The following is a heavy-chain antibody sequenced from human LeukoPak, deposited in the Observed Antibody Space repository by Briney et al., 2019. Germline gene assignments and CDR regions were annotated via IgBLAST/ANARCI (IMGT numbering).Heavy chain of an antibody. CDR1: GFTFNSYA. CDR3: ARVSSGSSWYLAAHFDY. V-gene: IGHV3-30*04. D-gene: IGHD6-13*01. CDR2: ISYDGSNK. Sequence: GGSLRLSCAASGFTFNSYAMHWVRQAPGKGLEWVAVISYDGSNKYYADSMKGRFTISRDNSKNTLYLQMNSLRVEDTAVYYCARVSSGSSWYLAAHFDYWGQGTLVTVSS. J-gene: IGHJ4*02.